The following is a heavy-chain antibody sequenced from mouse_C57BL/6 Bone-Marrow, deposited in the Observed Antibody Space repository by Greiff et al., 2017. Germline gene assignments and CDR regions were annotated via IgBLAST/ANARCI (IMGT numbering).Heavy chain of an antibody. V-gene: IGHV5-4*01. CDR1: GFTFSSYA. J-gene: IGHJ4*01. CDR3: ARDHYYGSSYGEGAMDY. D-gene: IGHD1-1*01. Sequence: EVMLVESGGGLVKPGGSLKLSCAASGFTFSSYAMSWVRQTPEKRLEWVATISDGGSYTYYPDNVKGRFTISRDNAKNNLYLQMSHLKSEDTAMYYCARDHYYGSSYGEGAMDYWGQGTSVTVSS. CDR2: ISDGGSYT.